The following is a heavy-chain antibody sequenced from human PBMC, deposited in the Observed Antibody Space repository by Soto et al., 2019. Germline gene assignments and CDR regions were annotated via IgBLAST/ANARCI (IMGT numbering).Heavy chain of an antibody. J-gene: IGHJ4*02. CDR3: ARRRNFDYGDYYFDY. CDR2: IYYSGST. Sequence: PSETLSLTCTVSGGSISSSSYYWGWIRQPPGKGLEWIGSIYYSGSTYYNPSLKSRVTISVDTSKNQFSLKLSSVTAADTAVYYCARRRNFDYGDYYFDYWGQGTLVTVS. CDR1: GGSISSSSYY. D-gene: IGHD4-17*01. V-gene: IGHV4-39*01.